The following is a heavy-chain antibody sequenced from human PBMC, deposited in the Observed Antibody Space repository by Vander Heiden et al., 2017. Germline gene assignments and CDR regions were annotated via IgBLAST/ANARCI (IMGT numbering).Heavy chain of an antibody. D-gene: IGHD1-1*01. CDR3: AVEKDTTWG. V-gene: IGHV3-11*01. CDR2: ISSSGSTI. Sequence: QVQLVEPGRGFVKPGGSLWLSCAGSGFTFSDYDMTWIGQGPGKGLEWISYISSSGSTIYYADSVEGRFAISRDNARNSMYLQMNSLRAEDTAVYYCAVEKDTTWGWGQGTLVTVSS. CDR1: GFTFSDYD. J-gene: IGHJ4*02.